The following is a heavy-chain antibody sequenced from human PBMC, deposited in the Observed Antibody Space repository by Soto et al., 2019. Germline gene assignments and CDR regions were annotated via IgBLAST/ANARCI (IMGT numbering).Heavy chain of an antibody. CDR3: ARGGNWFDP. V-gene: IGHV3-7*05. D-gene: IGHD3-10*01. J-gene: IGHJ5*02. CDR2: IDQGGGEK. CDR1: GFTFTNYW. Sequence: EVQLVESGGALVQPGGSLRLSCAASGFTFTNYWMAWVRQAPGKGLEWVAHIDQGGGEKYYVDSVKGRFTISRDNAKNSLYLQMNSLRAEDTALYYCARGGNWFDPWGQGNLVTVSS.